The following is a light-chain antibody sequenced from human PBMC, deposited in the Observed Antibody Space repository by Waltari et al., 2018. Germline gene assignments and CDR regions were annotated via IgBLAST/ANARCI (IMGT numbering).Light chain of an antibody. CDR3: LIYMGSGIWV. CDR1: SGSLSSPSY. Sequence: QTVVTQEPSLSVSPGGTVTPPCALSSGSLSSPSYVSRYQPTAGHPPRTLVYKASSRSSGVPDRFSGSTLGNKAALTITGAQADDEADYYCLIYMGSGIWVFGGGTKLTVL. CDR2: KAS. V-gene: IGLV8-61*01. J-gene: IGLJ3*02.